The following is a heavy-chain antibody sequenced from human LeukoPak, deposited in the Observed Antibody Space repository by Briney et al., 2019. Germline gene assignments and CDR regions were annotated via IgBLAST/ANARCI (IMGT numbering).Heavy chain of an antibody. D-gene: IGHD1-26*01. V-gene: IGHV4-59*08. CDR2: VYYSGST. CDR1: GGSISSYY. Sequence: SETLSLTCTVSGGSISSYYWSWIRQPPGKGLEWIGYVYYSGSTNYNPSLKSRVTISVDTSKNQFSLKLSSVTAADTAVYYCVRQVGATFDYWGQGTLVTVSS. J-gene: IGHJ4*02. CDR3: VRQVGATFDY.